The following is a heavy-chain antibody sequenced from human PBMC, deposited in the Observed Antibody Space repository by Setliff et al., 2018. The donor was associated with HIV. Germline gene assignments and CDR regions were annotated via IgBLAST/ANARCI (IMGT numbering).Heavy chain of an antibody. CDR1: GDTFSSYA. CDR3: ARGMAVAGDSPDY. D-gene: IGHD2-15*01. J-gene: IGHJ4*02. Sequence: ASVKVSCKASGDTFSSYAISWVRQAPGQGLEWMGGIIPIFGTANYAQKFQGRVTITTDESTSTAYMELSSLRSEDTAVYYCARGMAVAGDSPDYWGQGTLVTVS. CDR2: IIPIFGTA. V-gene: IGHV1-69*05.